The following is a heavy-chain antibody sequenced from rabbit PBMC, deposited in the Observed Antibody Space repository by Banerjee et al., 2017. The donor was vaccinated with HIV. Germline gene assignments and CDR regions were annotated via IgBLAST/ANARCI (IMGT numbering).Heavy chain of an antibody. CDR3: ARDRYGSGSVDHDL. CDR1: GFDFSSGYD. V-gene: IGHV1S40*01. J-gene: IGHJ4*01. CDR2: IYNGGGST. Sequence: QSLEESGGDLVKPGASLTLTCTASGFDFSSGYDMCWVRQAPGKGPEWIACIYNGGGSTYYASWAKGRFTISKTSSTTMTLQMTSLTAADTATYFCARDRYGSGSVDHDLWGPGTLVTVS. D-gene: IGHD5-1*01.